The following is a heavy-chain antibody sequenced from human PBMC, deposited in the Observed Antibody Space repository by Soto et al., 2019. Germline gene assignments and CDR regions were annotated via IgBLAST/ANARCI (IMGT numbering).Heavy chain of an antibody. J-gene: IGHJ5*02. CDR3: AKDRAQWLVGWFDP. D-gene: IGHD6-19*01. V-gene: IGHV3-23*01. Sequence: GGSLRLSCAASGFTFSSYAMSWVRQAPGKGLEWVSAISGSGGSTYYADSVKGRFTISRDNSKNTLYLQMNSLGAEDTAVYYCAKDRAQWLVGWFDPWGQGTLVTVPS. CDR2: ISGSGGST. CDR1: GFTFSSYA.